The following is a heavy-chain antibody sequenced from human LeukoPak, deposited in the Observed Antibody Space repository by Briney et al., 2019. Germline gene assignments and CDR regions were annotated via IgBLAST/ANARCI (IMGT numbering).Heavy chain of an antibody. CDR1: GFTFSSYA. CDR3: ARGRGSDY. J-gene: IGHJ4*02. Sequence: PGGSLRLSCAASGFTFSSYAMSWVRQAPGKGPEWVSGISASAAITYYADSVKGRFTISRDNAKNSLYLQMNSLRAEDTAVYYCARGRGSDYWGQGTLVTVSS. D-gene: IGHD5-12*01. V-gene: IGHV3-23*01. CDR2: ISASAAIT.